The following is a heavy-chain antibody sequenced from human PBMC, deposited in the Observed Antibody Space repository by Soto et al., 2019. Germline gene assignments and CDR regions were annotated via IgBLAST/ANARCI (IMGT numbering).Heavy chain of an antibody. CDR3: AIDPLWGTAMVLWYFDL. CDR1: GFTFSSYA. J-gene: IGHJ2*01. CDR2: ISYDGSNK. D-gene: IGHD5-18*01. Sequence: QVQLVESGGGVVQPGRSLRLSCAASGFTFSSYAMHWVRQAPGKGLEWVAVISYDGSNKYYADSVKGRFTISRDNSKNTMYLQMNILRAQDMAEYYCAIDPLWGTAMVLWYFDLWGRGNLVNVSS. V-gene: IGHV3-30-3*01.